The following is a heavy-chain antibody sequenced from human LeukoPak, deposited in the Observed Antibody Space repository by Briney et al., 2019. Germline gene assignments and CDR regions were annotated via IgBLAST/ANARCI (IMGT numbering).Heavy chain of an antibody. CDR1: GYSFTSYW. V-gene: IGHV5-51*01. CDR3: ARGQGGSYLYFIGFDY. CDR2: IYPGDSDT. Sequence: GESLKISCKGSGYSFTSYWIGWVRQMPGKGLEWMGIIYPGDSDTRYSPSFQGQVTISADKSISTAYLQWSSLEASDTAMYYCARGQGGSYLYFIGFDYWGQGTLVTVSS. D-gene: IGHD1-26*01. J-gene: IGHJ4*02.